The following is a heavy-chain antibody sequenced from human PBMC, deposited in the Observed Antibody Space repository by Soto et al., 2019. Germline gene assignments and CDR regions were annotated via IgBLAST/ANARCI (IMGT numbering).Heavy chain of an antibody. D-gene: IGHD3-3*01. CDR2: ISSGGST. J-gene: IGHJ4*02. CDR3: ARDTLGGAYDFLH. V-gene: IGHV3-66*01. Sequence: EVQLVESGGGLVQPGGSLRLSCAASGFTVSNLYMTWVRQAPGKGLQRVAVISSGGSTYYADSVKGRFTISRDNSKNTLSLEMNSLRAEDTAVYYCARDTLGGAYDFLHGGQGTLVTVSS. CDR1: GFTVSNLY.